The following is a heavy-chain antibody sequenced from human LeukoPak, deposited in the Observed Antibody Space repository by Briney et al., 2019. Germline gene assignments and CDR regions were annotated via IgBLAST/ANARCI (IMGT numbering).Heavy chain of an antibody. CDR1: GFTFSSHA. J-gene: IGHJ5*02. CDR2: IGGIGAST. CDR3: AKAAYGDYVNWFDP. V-gene: IGHV3-23*01. Sequence: GGSLRLSCAASGFTFSSHAMNWVRQAPGKGVEWGSSIGGIGASTYYADSVKGRFTISRDNSKNTLYLQMNSLRAEDTALYYCAKAAYGDYVNWFDPWGQGILVIVSS. D-gene: IGHD4-17*01.